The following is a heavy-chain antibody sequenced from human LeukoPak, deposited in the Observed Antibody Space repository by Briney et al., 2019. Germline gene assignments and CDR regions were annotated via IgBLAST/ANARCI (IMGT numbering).Heavy chain of an antibody. CDR1: GFTFSSYA. CDR2: ISYDGSNK. J-gene: IGHJ6*02. D-gene: IGHD5-24*01. CDR3: VNGDGYNPSYYYYGMDV. Sequence: PGRSLRLSCAASGFTFSSYAMHWVRQAPGKGLEWVAVISYDGSNKYYADSVKGRFTISRDNSKNTLYLQMNSLRAEDTAVYYCVNGDGYNPSYYYYGMDVWGQGTTVTVSS. V-gene: IGHV3-30-3*01.